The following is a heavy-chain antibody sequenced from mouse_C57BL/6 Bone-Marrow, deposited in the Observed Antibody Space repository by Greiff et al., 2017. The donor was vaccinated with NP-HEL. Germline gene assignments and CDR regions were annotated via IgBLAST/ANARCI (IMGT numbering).Heavy chain of an antibody. CDR2: IYPGSGST. V-gene: IGHV1-55*01. Sequence: QVQLKESGAELVKPGASVKMSCKASGYTFTSYWITWVKQRPGQGLEWIGDIYPGSGSTNYNEKFKSKATLTVDTSSSTAYMELRSLTSEDTAVYYCARFGGYDGGPFDYWGQGTTLTVSS. CDR1: GYTFTSYW. CDR3: ARFGGYDGGPFDY. J-gene: IGHJ2*01. D-gene: IGHD2-2*01.